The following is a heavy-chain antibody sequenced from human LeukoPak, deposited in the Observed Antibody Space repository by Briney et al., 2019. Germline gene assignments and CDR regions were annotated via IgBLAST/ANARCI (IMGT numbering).Heavy chain of an antibody. V-gene: IGHV4-34*01. D-gene: IGHD2-15*01. Sequence: SETLSLTCAVYGGSFSGYYWNWIRQSPGKGLEGIGEINHSGTTNYIPSLKSRVTISVDTSKKQFSLKLSSVTAADTAVYYCARFPCSGDSCYSGMRAFDIWGQGTMVTVSS. CDR3: ARFPCSGDSCYSGMRAFDI. CDR2: INHSGTT. J-gene: IGHJ3*02. CDR1: GGSFSGYY.